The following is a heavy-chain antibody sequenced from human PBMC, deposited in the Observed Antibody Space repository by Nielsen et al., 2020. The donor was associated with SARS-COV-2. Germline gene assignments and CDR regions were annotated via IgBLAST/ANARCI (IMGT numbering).Heavy chain of an antibody. Sequence: ASVKVSCKASGYTFNRSDISWVRQAPGQGLEWMGLISVLKGETNYAQKFRGRVSMTTDTSTNTAYMELGSLRSDDTAMYYCANSFHDYGDWFDSWGQGTLVTVSS. CDR3: ANSFHDYGDWFDS. CDR2: ISVLKGET. D-gene: IGHD4-17*01. V-gene: IGHV1-18*01. J-gene: IGHJ5*01. CDR1: GYTFNRSD.